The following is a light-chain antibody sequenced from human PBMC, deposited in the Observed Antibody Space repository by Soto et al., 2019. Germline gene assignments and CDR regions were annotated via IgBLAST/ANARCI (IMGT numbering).Light chain of an antibody. CDR2: GVS. CDR1: ESLSYF. V-gene: IGKV3-15*01. J-gene: IGKJ2*01. Sequence: EIVLTQSPATLSVSPGARVTLSCRDSESLSYFLAWYKHKPGQSPRLLVYGVSTRVAGVPSRLSRGGSATDLTLTISCLQSEGFASYYCQGYNDWPFAFGQRTKLEI. CDR3: QGYNDWPFA.